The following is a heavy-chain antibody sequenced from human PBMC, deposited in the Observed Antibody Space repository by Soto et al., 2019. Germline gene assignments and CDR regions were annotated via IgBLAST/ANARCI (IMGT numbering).Heavy chain of an antibody. V-gene: IGHV1-69*02. J-gene: IGHJ6*03. CDR2: SIPIQGRA. D-gene: IGHD2-21*01. Sequence: QVQLVQSGAEVRKPGSSVKVSCEASGGSFISYIFTWVRQAPGQGLEWMGMSIPIQGRADYALKFQGRVTITAHRSTQTVYMELRSLRPEDTALYYCAKSLVFVDHAYMDVWGKGTTVTVSS. CDR3: AKSLVFVDHAYMDV. CDR1: GGSFISYI.